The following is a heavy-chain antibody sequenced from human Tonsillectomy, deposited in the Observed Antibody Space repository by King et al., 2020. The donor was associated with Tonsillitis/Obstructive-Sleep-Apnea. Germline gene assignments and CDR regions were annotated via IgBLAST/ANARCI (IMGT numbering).Heavy chain of an antibody. V-gene: IGHV1-18*01. D-gene: IGHD3-22*01. CDR2: SRPNNGDT. CDR1: GYTFTSYD. Sequence: QLVQSGAEVKKPGASVKVSCKASGYTFTSYDLTWVRQAPGQGLEWMGWSRPNNGDTNYAQKLQGRVTMTSDTSTSTAYMELRSLRSDDTAIYYCARDYYDSSGYYHGYFQHWGQGTLVTVSS. J-gene: IGHJ1*01. CDR3: ARDYYDSSGYYHGYFQH.